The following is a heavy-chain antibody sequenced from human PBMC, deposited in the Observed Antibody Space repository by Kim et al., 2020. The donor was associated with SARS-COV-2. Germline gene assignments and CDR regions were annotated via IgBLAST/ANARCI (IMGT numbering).Heavy chain of an antibody. CDR2: IKSKTDGGKT. V-gene: IGHV3-15*01. D-gene: IGHD6-13*01. J-gene: IGHJ3*02. CDR1: GFTFSNAW. Sequence: GGSLRLSCAASGFTFSNAWMSWVRQAPGKGLEWVGRIKSKTDGGKTDYAAPVKGRFTISRDDSKNTLYLQMNSLKTEDTAVYYCTTHSSSWYAFDIWGQGTVVTVSS. CDR3: TTHSSSWYAFDI.